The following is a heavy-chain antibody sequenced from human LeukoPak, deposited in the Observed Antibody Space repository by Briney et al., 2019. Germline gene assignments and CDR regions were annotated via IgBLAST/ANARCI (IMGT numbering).Heavy chain of an antibody. CDR1: GDSIVTSRYY. V-gene: IGHV4-39*02. CDR2: ISYSGST. CDR3: VRERSFFGENY. D-gene: IGHD3-10*01. J-gene: IGHJ4*02. Sequence: SETLSLTCTVSGDSIVTSRYYWAWIRQPPGKGLEWIGSISYSGSTNYDPSLKSRVTISVDTSKNQFSLQLSSVTAADTAFYYCVRERSFFGENYWGQGTLVTVSS.